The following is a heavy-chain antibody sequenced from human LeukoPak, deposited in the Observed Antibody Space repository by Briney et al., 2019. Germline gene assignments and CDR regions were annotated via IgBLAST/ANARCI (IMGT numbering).Heavy chain of an antibody. J-gene: IGHJ3*02. CDR1: GFTHDDYA. CDR3: AAVGGAFDI. D-gene: IGHD1-26*01. CDR2: ISWNSGSI. Sequence: PGGSLRLSCAASGFTHDDYAMHWVRQVPGQGLEWVSGISWNSGSIAYADSVKGRFTISRDNAKNSLYLQMNSLRAEDTALYYCAAVGGAFDIWGQGTMVTVSS. V-gene: IGHV3-9*01.